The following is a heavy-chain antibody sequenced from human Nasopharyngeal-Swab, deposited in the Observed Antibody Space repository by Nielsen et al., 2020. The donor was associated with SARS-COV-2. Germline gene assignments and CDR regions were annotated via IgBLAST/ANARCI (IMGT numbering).Heavy chain of an antibody. CDR2: INTNTGNP. J-gene: IGHJ4*02. D-gene: IGHD3-3*01. CDR3: ARVGGDLRFLEWPLDY. V-gene: IGHV7-4-1*02. CDR1: GYTFTSYA. Sequence: ASVKVSCKASGYTFTSYAMNWVRQAPGQGIEWMGWINTNTGNPTYAQGFTGRFVFSLDTSVSTTYLQISSLKAEDTAVYYCARVGGDLRFLEWPLDYWGQGTLVTVSS.